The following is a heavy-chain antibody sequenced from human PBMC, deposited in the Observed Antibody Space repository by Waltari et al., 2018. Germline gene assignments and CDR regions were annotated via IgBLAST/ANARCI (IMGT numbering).Heavy chain of an antibody. Sequence: EVPLVGSGGGLVQAGGALEPSFSGSGFPFRTYWMGWVRQAPGKGLEWVANIKQDGSTKYYVDSVKGRFTISRDNAKNSLYLQMNSLRAEDTAVYYCGRDRGWRQHDYWGQGTLVTVSS. V-gene: IGHV3-7*01. CDR3: GRDRGWRQHDY. CDR2: IKQDGSTK. CDR1: GFPFRTYW. D-gene: IGHD5-12*01. J-gene: IGHJ4*02.